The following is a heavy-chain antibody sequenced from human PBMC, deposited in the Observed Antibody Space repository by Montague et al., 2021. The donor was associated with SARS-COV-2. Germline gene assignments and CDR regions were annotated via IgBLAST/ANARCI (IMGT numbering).Heavy chain of an antibody. CDR3: ARDVYAGSGCYHY. Sequence: SLRLSCAASGFTFSSYSMNWVRQAPGKGLEWVSSISSSSGYIYYADSVKGRFNISRDNAKNSLYLQMNSLRAEDTAMYYCARDVYAGSGCYHYWGQGTLVTVSS. CDR1: GFTFSSYS. V-gene: IGHV3-21*01. J-gene: IGHJ4*02. CDR2: ISSSSGYI. D-gene: IGHD6-19*01.